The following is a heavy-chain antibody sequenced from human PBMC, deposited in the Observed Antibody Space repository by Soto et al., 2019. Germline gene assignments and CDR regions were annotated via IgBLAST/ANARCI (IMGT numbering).Heavy chain of an antibody. Sequence: QLQLVQSGAEEERPGASVRVSCKAYGYPFSKYGISWIRQAPGQGLEWMGWIKPDNGDTNYAQKFQGRVTMTTDTSSNTADMELRSLRSDDTAVYYCAASYVSGFDHWGQGTLVSVSS. J-gene: IGHJ5*02. CDR2: IKPDNGDT. V-gene: IGHV1-18*04. CDR3: AASYVSGFDH. D-gene: IGHD3-16*01. CDR1: GYPFSKYG.